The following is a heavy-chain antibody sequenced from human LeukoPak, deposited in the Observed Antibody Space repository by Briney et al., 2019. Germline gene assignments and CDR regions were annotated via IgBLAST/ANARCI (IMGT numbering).Heavy chain of an antibody. CDR1: GGSISSYY. D-gene: IGHD3-10*01. Sequence: PSETLSLTCTVSGGSISSYYWSWIRQPAGKGLEWIGRIYTSGSTNYNPSLKSRVTMSVDTSKNQFSLKLSSVTAADTAVYYCARGPTIFPRGSGSYSFDIWGQGTMVTVSS. J-gene: IGHJ3*02. V-gene: IGHV4-4*07. CDR2: IYTSGST. CDR3: ARGPTIFPRGSGSYSFDI.